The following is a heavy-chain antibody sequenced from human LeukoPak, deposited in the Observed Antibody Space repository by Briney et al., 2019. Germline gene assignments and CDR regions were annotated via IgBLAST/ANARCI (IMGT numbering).Heavy chain of an antibody. J-gene: IGHJ3*02. CDR1: GYSLSSGYY. V-gene: IGHV4-38-2*01. Sequence: SETLSLTCAVSGYSLSSGYYWGWVRQPPGKGLEWIGSIYHSGSTYYNPSLKSRVTISVDTSKNPFSLKLSSVTAADTAVYYCARRVDYYDSSGYVGAFDIWGQGTMVTVSS. CDR3: ARRVDYYDSSGYVGAFDI. D-gene: IGHD3-22*01. CDR2: IYHSGST.